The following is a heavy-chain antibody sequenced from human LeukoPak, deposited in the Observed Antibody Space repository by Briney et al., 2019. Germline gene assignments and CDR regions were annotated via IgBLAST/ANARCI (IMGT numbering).Heavy chain of an antibody. CDR1: GFTFSSYG. J-gene: IGHJ5*02. V-gene: IGHV3-33*06. D-gene: IGHD3-10*02. CDR3: AKDGALFSGRSPYNWFDP. Sequence: SGGSLRLSCAASGFTFSSYGMHWVRQAPGKGLEGVAVIWFDGSNKYYADSVKGRFTISRDNSKNTLYLQMNSLRAEDTAVYYCAKDGALFSGRSPYNWFDPWGQGTLVTVSS. CDR2: IWFDGSNK.